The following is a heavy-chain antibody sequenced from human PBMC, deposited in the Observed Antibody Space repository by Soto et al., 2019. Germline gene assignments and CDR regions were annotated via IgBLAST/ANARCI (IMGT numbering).Heavy chain of an antibody. D-gene: IGHD5-12*01. CDR3: ARGDSGYDPLDY. CDR1: GGSISSSNW. Sequence: QVQLQESGPGLVKPSGTLSLTCAVSGGSISSSNWWSWVRQPPGKGLEWIGEIYHSGSTNYNPSLKSRDTISADKSKNQFSLKLSSVTAADTAVYYCARGDSGYDPLDYWGQGTLVTVSS. V-gene: IGHV4-4*02. CDR2: IYHSGST. J-gene: IGHJ4*02.